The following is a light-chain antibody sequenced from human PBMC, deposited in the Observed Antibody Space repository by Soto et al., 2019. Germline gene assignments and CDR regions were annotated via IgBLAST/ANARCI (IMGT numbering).Light chain of an antibody. V-gene: IGKV1-17*03. CDR2: GAS. Sequence: DIQMTQSPSAVSASVGDRVTITCRASQDITNFLDWFQQKPGKVPERLIFGASSLQSGVPSRFSGSGSGTEFTLTISRLQPEDFATYCCLQHSSFPYTFGQGTRLEI. CDR3: LQHSSFPYT. CDR1: QDITNF. J-gene: IGKJ2*01.